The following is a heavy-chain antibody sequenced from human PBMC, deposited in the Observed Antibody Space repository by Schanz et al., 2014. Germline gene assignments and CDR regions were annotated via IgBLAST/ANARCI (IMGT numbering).Heavy chain of an antibody. CDR3: ARGHTAENYDSAGAPIDY. D-gene: IGHD1-7*01. CDR2: LWHDGSKK. Sequence: VQLLESGGGLVQPGGSLRLSCAASGFTFGDYAMTWVRQAPGKGLEWVAILWHDGSKKYYADSVKGRFTVSRDNSKNTLYLQLNRLRAEDTAVYYCARGHTAENYDSAGAPIDYWGQGTLLTVSS. J-gene: IGHJ4*02. CDR1: GFTFGDYA. V-gene: IGHV3-30*02.